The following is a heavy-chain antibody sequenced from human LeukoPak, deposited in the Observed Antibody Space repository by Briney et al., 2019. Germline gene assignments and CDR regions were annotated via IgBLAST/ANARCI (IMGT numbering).Heavy chain of an antibody. J-gene: IGHJ4*02. CDR2: ISCSGDST. CDR1: GFTFSSYA. D-gene: IGHD3-22*01. Sequence: SGGSLRLSCAASGFTFSSYAMSWVRQAPGKGLEWVSGISCSGDSTYYADSVKGRFTISRDNSKNTLYLQMNSLRAEDTAVYYCAKGSYYDSSGYYTVDYWGQGTLVTVSS. CDR3: AKGSYYDSSGYYTVDY. V-gene: IGHV3-23*01.